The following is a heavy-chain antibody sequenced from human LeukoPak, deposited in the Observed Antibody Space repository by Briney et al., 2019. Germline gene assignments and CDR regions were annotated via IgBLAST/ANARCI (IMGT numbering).Heavy chain of an antibody. CDR2: MNPNSGNT. V-gene: IGHV1-8*02. CDR3: ERYGDYIIQDAFDI. Sequence: ASVKVSCKASGYTFTSYDINWVRQATGQGLEWMGWMNPNSGNTGYAQKFQGRVTMTTNTSISTAYMELSSLRSEDTAVYYCERYGDYIIQDAFDIWGQGTMVTVSS. CDR1: GYTFTSYD. D-gene: IGHD4-17*01. J-gene: IGHJ3*02.